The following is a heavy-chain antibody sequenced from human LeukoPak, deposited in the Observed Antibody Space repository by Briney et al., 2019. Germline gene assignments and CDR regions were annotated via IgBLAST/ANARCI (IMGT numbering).Heavy chain of an antibody. Sequence: SETLSLTCAVYGGSFSDYYWSWIRQSPEKGLEWIGEINHSGSTNYNPSLKSRVSISVATSKNQFSLKLNSVTAADTAVYYCARRTTIRYYFDFWGLGGLVTVSS. D-gene: IGHD5-24*01. CDR1: GGSFSDYY. J-gene: IGHJ4*02. CDR2: INHSGST. V-gene: IGHV4-34*01. CDR3: ARRTTIRYYFDF.